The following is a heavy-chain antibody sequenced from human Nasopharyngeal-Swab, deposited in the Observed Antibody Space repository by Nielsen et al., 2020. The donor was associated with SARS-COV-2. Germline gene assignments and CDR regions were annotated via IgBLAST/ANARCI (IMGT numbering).Heavy chain of an antibody. J-gene: IGHJ4*02. CDR2: INPSGGST. Sequence: VRQMPGKGLEWMGIINPSGGSTSYAQKFQGRVTMTRDTSTSTVYMELSSLRSEDTAVYYWARAFRDGYNYGYWGQGTLVTVSS. D-gene: IGHD5-24*01. CDR3: ARAFRDGYNYGY. V-gene: IGHV1-46*01.